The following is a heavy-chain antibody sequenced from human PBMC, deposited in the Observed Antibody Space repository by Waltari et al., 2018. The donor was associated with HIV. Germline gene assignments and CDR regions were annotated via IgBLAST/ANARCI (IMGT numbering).Heavy chain of an antibody. CDR1: GFTFRSYW. Sequence: EVQLVESGGGLVQHGGSLRLSCAASGFTFRSYWMHWVRQAPGKGLLWVSCMSSDGRTTNYADSVKGRLTISRDNAKNTLYLQMNSLRADDTAVYYCARENTMTYYDALDIWGQGTMVTVSS. D-gene: IGHD4-17*01. CDR2: MSSDGRTT. J-gene: IGHJ3*02. CDR3: ARENTMTYYDALDI. V-gene: IGHV3-74*01.